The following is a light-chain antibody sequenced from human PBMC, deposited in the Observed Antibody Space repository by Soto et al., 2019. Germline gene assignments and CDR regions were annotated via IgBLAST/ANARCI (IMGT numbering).Light chain of an antibody. V-gene: IGKV3-20*01. CDR2: ATS. Sequence: EIVLTQSPGTLTLSPGERATLSCRASQSVSSSYLAWYQQKPGQAPRLLIYATSSRATGIPDRFSGSGSGTDFSLTISRLEPEDFAVYYCQQYGSPPWTFGQGTKVDIK. J-gene: IGKJ1*01. CDR1: QSVSSSY. CDR3: QQYGSPPWT.